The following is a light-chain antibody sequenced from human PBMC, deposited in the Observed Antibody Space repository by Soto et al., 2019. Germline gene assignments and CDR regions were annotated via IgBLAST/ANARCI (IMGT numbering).Light chain of an antibody. CDR1: SSDVGGYNY. Sequence: QSVLTQPASVSGSPRQSITISCTGTSSDVGGYNYVSWYQQHPGKAPKLMIYEVSNRPSGVSNRFSGSKSGNTASLTISGLQAEDEADYYSSSYTSSSTLEVFGNGTKVTVL. V-gene: IGLV2-14*01. CDR3: SSYTSSSTLEV. J-gene: IGLJ1*01. CDR2: EVS.